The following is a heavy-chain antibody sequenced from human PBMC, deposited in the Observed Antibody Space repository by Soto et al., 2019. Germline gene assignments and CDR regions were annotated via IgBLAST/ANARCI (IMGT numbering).Heavy chain of an antibody. D-gene: IGHD3-10*01. CDR2: ISSNGGST. V-gene: IGHV3-64*01. CDR3: ASGYDYYGSGSYYVGYGMDV. CDR1: GFTLSGYA. J-gene: IGHJ6*02. Sequence: PGGSLRLSCAASGFTLSGYAMDWVRQAPGKGLEYVSAISSNGGSTYYANSVKGRFTISRDNSKNTLYLQMNSLRAEDTAVYYCASGYDYYGSGSYYVGYGMDVWGQGTTVTSP.